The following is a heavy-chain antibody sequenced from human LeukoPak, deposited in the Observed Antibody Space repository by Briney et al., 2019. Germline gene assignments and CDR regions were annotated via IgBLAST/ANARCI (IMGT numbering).Heavy chain of an antibody. CDR2: IKQDGSEK. CDR3: AREGSGWYVGY. CDR1: GFTFSNYW. J-gene: IGHJ4*02. V-gene: IGHV3-7*01. D-gene: IGHD6-19*01. Sequence: PGGSLRLSCTVSGFTFSNYWMSWVRQAPGKGLEWVANIKQDGSEKYYVDSVKGRFTIFRDNAKNSLYLQMNSLRAEDTAVYYCAREGSGWYVGYWGQGTLVTVSS.